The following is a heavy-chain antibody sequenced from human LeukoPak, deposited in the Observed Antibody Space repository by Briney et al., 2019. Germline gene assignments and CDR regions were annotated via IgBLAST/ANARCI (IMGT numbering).Heavy chain of an antibody. V-gene: IGHV1-69*13. J-gene: IGHJ5*02. D-gene: IGHD2-2*01. Sequence: GASVKVSCKASGGTFSSYAISWVRQAPGQGLEWMGGIIPIFGTANYAQKFQGRVTITADESTSTAYMELSSLRSEDTAVYYCAILPPIVVVPAAQGENWFDPWGQGTLVTVSS. CDR1: GGTFSSYA. CDR3: AILPPIVVVPAAQGENWFDP. CDR2: IIPIFGTA.